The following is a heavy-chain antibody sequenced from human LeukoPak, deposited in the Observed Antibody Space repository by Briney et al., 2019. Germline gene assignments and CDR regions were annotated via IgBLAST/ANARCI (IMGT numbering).Heavy chain of an antibody. CDR3: AREYSSSWYYFDY. V-gene: IGHV4-34*01. CDR2: INHSGYT. CDR1: GGSLSNYY. J-gene: IGHJ4*02. D-gene: IGHD6-13*01. Sequence: SETLSLTCAVYGGSLSNYYWSWIRQPPGKGLEWLGEINHSGYTNYNPSLKSRVTISVDTSKNQFSLKLSSVTAADTAVYYCAREYSSSWYYFDYWGQGTLVTVSS.